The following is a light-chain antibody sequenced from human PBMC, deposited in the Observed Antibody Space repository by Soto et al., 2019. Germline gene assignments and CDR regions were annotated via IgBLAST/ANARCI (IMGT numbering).Light chain of an antibody. CDR1: RSDVGGYNY. J-gene: IGLJ1*01. CDR2: DVN. Sequence: QSVLTQPRSVSGSPGQSVTISCTGTRSDVGGYNYVSWYQQHPGKAPKLMIYDVNKRPSGVPDRFSGSKSGNTASLTISGLQAEDEADYYCCSYAGSYTWVFGTGTKLTVL. CDR3: CSYAGSYTWV. V-gene: IGLV2-11*01.